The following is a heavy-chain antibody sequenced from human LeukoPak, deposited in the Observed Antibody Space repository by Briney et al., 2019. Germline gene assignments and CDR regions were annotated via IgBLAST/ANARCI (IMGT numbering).Heavy chain of an antibody. Sequence: PGGSLRLSCAASGFTFSSYSMNWVRQAPGKGLEWVSSISSSSSYIYYADSVKGRFTISRDNAKNSLYLQMNSLRAEDTAVYYCARDRGTGTLSWFDPWGQGTLVTVSS. CDR3: ARDRGTGTLSWFDP. J-gene: IGHJ5*02. D-gene: IGHD1-1*01. V-gene: IGHV3-21*01. CDR2: ISSSSSYI. CDR1: GFTFSSYS.